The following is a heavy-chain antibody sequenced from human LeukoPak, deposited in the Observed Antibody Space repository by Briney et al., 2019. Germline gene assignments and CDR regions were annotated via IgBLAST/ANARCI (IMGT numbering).Heavy chain of an antibody. CDR1: GFTFSRFA. D-gene: IGHD6-13*01. J-gene: IGHJ4*02. V-gene: IGHV3-23*01. CDR2: ISGSGGST. Sequence: GGSLRLSCAASGFTFSRFAMSWVRQAPVKGLEWVSAISGSGGSTYYADSVKGRFTISRDNSKNTLYLQMNSLRAEDTAVYYCATSPHGSWWYYFDYWGQGTLVTVSS. CDR3: ATSPHGSWWYYFDY.